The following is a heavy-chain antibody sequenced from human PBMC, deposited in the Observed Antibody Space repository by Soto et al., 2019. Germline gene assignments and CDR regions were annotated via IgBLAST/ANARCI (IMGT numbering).Heavy chain of an antibody. CDR2: INPKSVDT. J-gene: IGHJ5*02. Sequence: ASVKVSCKASGYTFTDNHVHWLRRAPGQDFEWMGWINPKSVDTKYAQKFQGRVTMTRDTSIDTAYMEVTSLTSDDTATYYCARTQSSDYIRWRFAPWGQGPLVTVSS. CDR3: ARTQSSDYIRWRFAP. D-gene: IGHD4-17*01. CDR1: GYTFTDNH. V-gene: IGHV1-2*02.